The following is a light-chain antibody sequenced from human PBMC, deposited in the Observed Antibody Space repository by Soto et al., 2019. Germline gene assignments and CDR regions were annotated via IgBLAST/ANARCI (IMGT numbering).Light chain of an antibody. CDR1: SANIGNNF. Sequence: QSVLTQPPSASGTPGQRVIISCSGTSANIGNNFVCWYQHLPGMAPKLLIYSTDQRPSGVPDRFSGSKSGNTASLTISGLQAEDEADYYCCSYAGSYTYVFGTGTKVTVL. V-gene: IGLV1-44*01. CDR3: CSYAGSYTYV. J-gene: IGLJ1*01. CDR2: STD.